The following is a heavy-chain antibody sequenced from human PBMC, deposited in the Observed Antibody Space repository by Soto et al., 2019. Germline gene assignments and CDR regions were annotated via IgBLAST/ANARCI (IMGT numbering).Heavy chain of an antibody. CDR2: IYYSGST. CDR1: GGSISSGGYY. J-gene: IGHJ3*02. Sequence: QVQLQESGPGLVKPSQTLSLTCTVSGGSISSGGYYWSWIRQHPGKGLEWIGYIYYSGSTYYNPSLKRRVTISVDTSKNQFSMKLSSVTAADTAVYYCARDSGYVSHAFDIWGQGTMVTVSS. D-gene: IGHD5-12*01. CDR3: ARDSGYVSHAFDI. V-gene: IGHV4-31*03.